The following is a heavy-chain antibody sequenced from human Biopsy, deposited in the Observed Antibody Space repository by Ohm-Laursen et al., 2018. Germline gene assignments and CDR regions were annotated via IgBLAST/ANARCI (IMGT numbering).Heavy chain of an antibody. D-gene: IGHD2/OR15-2a*01. Sequence: SETLSLTCTVSGGSISRYYWSWIRQPPGKGLEWIGYIYYSGSTNYNPSLKSRVTMSIDTSKNQFSLRLSSVTSADTAVYYCAREDYYTWFDPWGQGTLVTVSS. CDR3: AREDYYTWFDP. CDR1: GGSISRYY. CDR2: IYYSGST. J-gene: IGHJ5*02. V-gene: IGHV4-59*01.